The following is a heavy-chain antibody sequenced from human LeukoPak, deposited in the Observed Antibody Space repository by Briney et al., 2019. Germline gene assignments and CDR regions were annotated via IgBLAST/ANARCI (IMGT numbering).Heavy chain of an antibody. Sequence: PSETLSLTCTVSGGSISSSSYYWGWIRQPPGKGLEWIGSIYYSGSTYYNPSLKSRVTISVDTSKNQFSLKLNSVTAADTAVYYCTRSLPGYSSSSGAFGIWGQGTMVTVSS. V-gene: IGHV4-39*07. CDR2: IYYSGST. CDR1: GGSISSSSYY. D-gene: IGHD6-13*01. CDR3: TRSLPGYSSSSGAFGI. J-gene: IGHJ3*02.